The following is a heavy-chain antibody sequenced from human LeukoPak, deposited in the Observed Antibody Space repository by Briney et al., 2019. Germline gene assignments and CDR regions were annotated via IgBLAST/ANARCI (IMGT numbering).Heavy chain of an antibody. V-gene: IGHV1-46*01. J-gene: IGHJ3*02. CDR2: INPSGGST. Sequence: ASVKVSCKASEYTFTSYYMHWVRQAPGQGLEWMGIINPSGGSTSYAQKFQGRVTMTRDTSTSTVYMELSSLRSEDTAVYYCASTLNSDAFDIWGQGTMVAVSS. CDR1: EYTFTSYY. D-gene: IGHD1/OR15-1a*01. CDR3: ASTLNSDAFDI.